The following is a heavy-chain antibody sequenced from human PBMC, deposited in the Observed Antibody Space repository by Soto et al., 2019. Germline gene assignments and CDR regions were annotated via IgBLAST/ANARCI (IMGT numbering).Heavy chain of an antibody. CDR3: VRDVSVSSGSFGGY. J-gene: IGHJ4*02. CDR2: ISTHTGNT. Sequence: QVQLVQSGTEVKKPGASVRISCKASGYNFDSYGLNWVRQAPGQGLEWMGWISTHTGNTDYPQKFQGRLTMTTDTSTNTAFLDVMSLTSDDTAVYYCVRDVSVSSGSFGGYWGQGTLVTVSS. CDR1: GYNFDSYG. V-gene: IGHV1-18*01. D-gene: IGHD3-10*01.